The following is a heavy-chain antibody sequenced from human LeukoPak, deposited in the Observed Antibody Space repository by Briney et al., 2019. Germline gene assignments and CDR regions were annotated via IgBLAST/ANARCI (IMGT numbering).Heavy chain of an antibody. CDR1: GGSISSNGYY. CDR2: INYSGRT. CDR3: ARESYYYDSSGWRPENAFDI. Sequence: SETLSLTCTVSGGSISSNGYYWGWIRRPPGKGLEWIGSINYSGRTYYNPSLKSRVTVSIDTSKNQFSLKLSSVTAADTAVYYCARESYYYDSSGWRPENAFDIWGQGTMVTVSS. D-gene: IGHD3-22*01. J-gene: IGHJ3*02. V-gene: IGHV4-39*07.